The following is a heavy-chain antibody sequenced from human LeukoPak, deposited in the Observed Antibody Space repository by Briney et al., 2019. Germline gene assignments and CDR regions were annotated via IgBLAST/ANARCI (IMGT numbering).Heavy chain of an antibody. D-gene: IGHD1-26*01. V-gene: IGHV1-18*01. CDR2: ISVYNGNT. CDR3: ARDRSRLGMDV. J-gene: IGHJ6*02. Sequence: ASVKVSCKASGYTFTSYGISWVRQAPGQGLEWMGWISVYNGNTNYAQKLQGRVTMTTDTPTSTAYMELRSLRSDDTAAYYCARDRSRLGMDVWGQGTTVTVSS. CDR1: GYTFTSYG.